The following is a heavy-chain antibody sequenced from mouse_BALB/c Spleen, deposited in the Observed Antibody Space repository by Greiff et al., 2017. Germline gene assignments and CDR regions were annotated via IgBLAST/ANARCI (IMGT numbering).Heavy chain of an antibody. V-gene: IGHV6-6*02. D-gene: IGHD6-1*01. CDR2: IRLKSNNYAT. Sequence: EVQLVESGGGLVQPGGSMKLSCVASGFTFSNYWMNWVRQSPEKGLEWVAEIRLKSNNYATHYAESVKGRFTISRDDSKSSVYLQMNNLRAEDTGIYYCTPHSLYAMDYWGQGTSVTVSS. CDR1: GFTFSNYW. J-gene: IGHJ4*01. CDR3: TPHSLYAMDY.